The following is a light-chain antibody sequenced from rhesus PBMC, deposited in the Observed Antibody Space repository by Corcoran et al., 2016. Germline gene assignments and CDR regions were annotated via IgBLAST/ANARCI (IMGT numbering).Light chain of an antibody. J-gene: IGKJ4*01. CDR1: QSVSNN. CDR3: QQYSNWPLT. CDR2: GTS. V-gene: IGKV3-42*03. Sequence: EIVMTQSPDTLSLSPGERATLSCRAGQSVSNNLAWYKQKPGQAPSRLIYGTSSRAIGIPDRFSGSGSGTDFTLTIISLEPEDFAVYYCQQYSNWPLTFGGGTKVEIK.